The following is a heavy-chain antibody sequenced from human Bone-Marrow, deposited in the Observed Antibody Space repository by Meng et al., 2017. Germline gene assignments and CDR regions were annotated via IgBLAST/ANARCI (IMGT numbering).Heavy chain of an antibody. CDR2: MNPNSGNT. CDR1: GYTFTSYD. D-gene: IGHD3-22*01. J-gene: IGHJ4*02. V-gene: IGHV1-8*03. Sequence: ASVKVSCKASGYTFTSYDINWVRQATGQGLEWMGWMNPNSGNTSYAQKFQGRVTITRNTSISTAYMELSSLRAEDTAVYDCARVPRKAYYDSSGYYSGYWGQGTLVTVSS. CDR3: ARVPRKAYYDSSGYYSGY.